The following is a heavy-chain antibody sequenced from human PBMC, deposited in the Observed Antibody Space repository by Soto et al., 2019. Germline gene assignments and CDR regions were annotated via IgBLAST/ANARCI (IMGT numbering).Heavy chain of an antibody. CDR3: AGFYGSDTYFTFQADS. CDR1: RASITSNSYY. CDR2: MYYGGST. D-gene: IGHD3-10*01. V-gene: IGHV4-39*01. J-gene: IGHJ4*02. Sequence: ETLSLTCSVSRASITSNSYYWGWIRQSPGRGLEWIASMYYGGSTYYNPSLKSRVTISADTSKNGFSLKMRSVSAADTAVYYCAGFYGSDTYFTFQADSWGQGIQVTVSS.